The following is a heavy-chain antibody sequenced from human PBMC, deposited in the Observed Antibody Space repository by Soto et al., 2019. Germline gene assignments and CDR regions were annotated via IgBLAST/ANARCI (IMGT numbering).Heavy chain of an antibody. CDR1: GGSITSDYSC. CDR2: IFDSGTT. CDR3: ARGPSGDKVHY. Sequence: LSLTCTVSGGSITSDYSCWSWIRQPPGEGLEWIGHIFDSGTTYTNPSLRSQVAISLDTSKNHFSLTLSSVTAADTAVYYCARGPSGDKVHYWGQGALVTVSS. V-gene: IGHV4-30-4*01. D-gene: IGHD7-27*01. J-gene: IGHJ4*02.